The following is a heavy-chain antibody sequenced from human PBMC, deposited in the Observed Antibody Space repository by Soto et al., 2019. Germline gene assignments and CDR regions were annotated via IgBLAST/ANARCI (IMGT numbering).Heavy chain of an antibody. V-gene: IGHV1-2*02. Sequence: ASVKVSCKASGYTFSGFYMHWVRQAPGQGLEWMGWINPNSGGTKSAEKFQGRVTMTRDTSISTAYMELSRLTSDDTAVYYCAGAAVTGTAGLDFWGQGTQVTVSS. J-gene: IGHJ4*02. CDR3: AGAAVTGTAGLDF. CDR2: INPNSGGT. D-gene: IGHD6-19*01. CDR1: GYTFSGFY.